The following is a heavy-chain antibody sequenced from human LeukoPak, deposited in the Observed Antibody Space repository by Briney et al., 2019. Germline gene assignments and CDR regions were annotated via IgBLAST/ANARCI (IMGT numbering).Heavy chain of an antibody. J-gene: IGHJ4*02. Sequence: PSETLSLTCAVYGGSFSGYYWSWIRQPAGRGLEWIGEINHSGSTNYNPSLKSRVTISVDTSKNQFSLKLSSVTAADTAVYYCASSSLGELSSLDYWGQGTLVTVSS. CDR3: ASSSLGELSSLDY. V-gene: IGHV4-34*01. CDR2: INHSGST. D-gene: IGHD3-16*02. CDR1: GGSFSGYY.